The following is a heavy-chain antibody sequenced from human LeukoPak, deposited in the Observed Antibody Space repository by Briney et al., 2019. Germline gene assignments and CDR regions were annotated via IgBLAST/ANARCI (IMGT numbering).Heavy chain of an antibody. D-gene: IGHD3-10*01. CDR2: IKQDGSEK. CDR3: ARALFAYGSGRHDYWFDP. J-gene: IGHJ5*02. Sequence: GGSLRLSCAASGFTFSSYWMSWVRQAPGKGLEWVANIKQDGSEKYYVDSVKGRFTISRDNAKNSLYLQMNSLRAEDTAVYYCARALFAYGSGRHDYWFDPWGQGTLVTVSS. CDR1: GFTFSSYW. V-gene: IGHV3-7*01.